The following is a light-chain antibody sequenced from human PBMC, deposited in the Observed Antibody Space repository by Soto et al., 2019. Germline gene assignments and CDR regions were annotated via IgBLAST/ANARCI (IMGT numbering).Light chain of an antibody. V-gene: IGKV3-20*01. CDR1: ESVYSNY. CDR3: QQYGRSPIT. CDR2: CAS. J-gene: IGKJ5*01. Sequence: EIVLTQSPGTLSLSPGERGTLSCRASESVYSNYLAWYQKKPGQAPRLLIHCASIRATGSPDRFSGSGSGTDFTLTISSLEPEDFTVYYCQQYGRSPITFGQGTRLEIK.